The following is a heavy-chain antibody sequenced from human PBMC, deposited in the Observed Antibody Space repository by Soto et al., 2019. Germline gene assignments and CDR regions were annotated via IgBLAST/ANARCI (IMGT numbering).Heavy chain of an antibody. CDR2: INHSGST. CDR3: ARLRVGTGTTDPVGAFDI. D-gene: IGHD1-7*01. CDR1: GGSFSGYY. J-gene: IGHJ3*02. Sequence: SETLSLTCAVYGGSFSGYYWSWIRQPPGKGLEWIGEINHSGSTNYNPSLKSRVTISVDTSKNQFSLKLSSVTAADTAVYYCARLRVGTGTTDPVGAFDIWGQGTMVTVSS. V-gene: IGHV4-34*01.